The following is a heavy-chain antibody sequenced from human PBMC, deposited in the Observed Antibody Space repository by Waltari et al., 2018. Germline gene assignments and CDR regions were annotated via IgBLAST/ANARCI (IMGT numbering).Heavy chain of an antibody. J-gene: IGHJ6*02. CDR1: GPSLTGVS. D-gene: IGHD2-8*02. Sequence: QVQLVQSGTEVKKPGASVKVSCTVSGPSLTGVSIHWVRQAPGKGLEWTGGVDPEDGEKIYAQKFQGRVTMTEDTSTDTAYMELSRLRSEDTAIYYCATVYCGGGACYKYQYYYGLDVWGQGTTVTV. CDR3: ATVYCGGGACYKYQYYYGLDV. V-gene: IGHV1-24*01. CDR2: VDPEDGEK.